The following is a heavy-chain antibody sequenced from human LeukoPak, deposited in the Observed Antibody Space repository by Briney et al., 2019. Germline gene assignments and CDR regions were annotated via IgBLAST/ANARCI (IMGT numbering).Heavy chain of an antibody. Sequence: PGMSLRLSCAASGFTFSSYDMHRVRQAPGKGLEWVAIISYDGSNKYYADSVKGRFTISRDNSKNKLYLQMISLRAEDTAVYYCARSGCLSIVGATTHFDYWGQGTLVTVSS. V-gene: IGHV3-30-3*01. J-gene: IGHJ4*02. CDR3: ARSGCLSIVGATTHFDY. CDR2: ISYDGSNK. CDR1: GFTFSSYD. D-gene: IGHD1-26*01.